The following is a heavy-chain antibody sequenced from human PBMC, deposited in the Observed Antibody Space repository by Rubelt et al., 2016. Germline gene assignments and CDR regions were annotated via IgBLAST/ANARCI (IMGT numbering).Heavy chain of an antibody. Sequence: GRSLRLSCAASGFTFSNYGMHWVRQAPGKGLEWVSGIRGSGGSTYYADSVKGRFTISRDNSKNTLYLQMNRLRAEDTAVYYCAKEVGQWLDDAFDIWGQGTMVTVSS. D-gene: IGHD6-19*01. CDR2: IRGSGGST. V-gene: IGHV3-23*01. J-gene: IGHJ3*02. CDR3: AKEVGQWLDDAFDI. CDR1: GFTFSNYG.